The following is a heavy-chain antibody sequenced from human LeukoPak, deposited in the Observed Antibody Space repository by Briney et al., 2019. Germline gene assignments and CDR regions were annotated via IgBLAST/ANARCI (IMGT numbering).Heavy chain of an antibody. CDR3: ARAGRDGFYNWFDP. Sequence: PSETLSLTCTVSGGSISSSSYSWGWIRQPPGKGLEWIGNIYYGGSTYSNPSLKSRVTISLDTSKNQFSLKLSSVTAADTAIYYCARAGRDGFYNWFDPWGQGTLVTVSS. CDR2: IYYGGST. CDR1: GGSISSSSYS. D-gene: IGHD5-24*01. J-gene: IGHJ5*02. V-gene: IGHV4-39*01.